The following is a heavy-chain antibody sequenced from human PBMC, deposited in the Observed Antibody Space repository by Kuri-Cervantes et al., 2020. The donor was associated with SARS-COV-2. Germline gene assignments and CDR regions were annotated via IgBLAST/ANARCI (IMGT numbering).Heavy chain of an antibody. CDR2: IWYDGSNK. D-gene: IGHD2-15*01. Sequence: GGSLRLSCAASGFTFSSYGMHWVRQAPGKGLEWVAVIWYDGSNKYYADSVKGRFTISRDNAKNTLYLQMNSLRAEDTAVYYCARVCSGGSCYRYWGQGTLVTVSS. V-gene: IGHV3-33*01. CDR1: GFTFSSYG. J-gene: IGHJ4*02. CDR3: ARVCSGGSCYRY.